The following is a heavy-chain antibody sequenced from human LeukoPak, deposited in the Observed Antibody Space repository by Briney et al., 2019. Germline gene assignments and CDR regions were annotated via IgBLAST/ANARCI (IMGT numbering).Heavy chain of an antibody. Sequence: SETLSLTCTVSGGSISSYYWSWIRQPPGKGLEWIGYIYYSGSTNYNPSLKSRVTISVDTSKNQFSLKLSSVTAADTAVYYCARGGDDILTGYSLFDIWGQGTMVTVSS. CDR3: ARGGDDILTGYSLFDI. V-gene: IGHV4-59*01. D-gene: IGHD3-9*01. J-gene: IGHJ3*02. CDR1: GGSISSYY. CDR2: IYYSGST.